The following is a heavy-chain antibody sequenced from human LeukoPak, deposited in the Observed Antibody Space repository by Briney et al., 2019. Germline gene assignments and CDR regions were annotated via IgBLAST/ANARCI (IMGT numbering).Heavy chain of an antibody. CDR3: ASKNKDIVVVPAALADY. CDR1: GGSISSSSYY. Sequence: SETLSLTCTVSGGSISSSSYYWGWLRQPPGTGLERIGSIYYSGSTYYNPSLKSRVTISVDTSKNQFSLKLSSVTAADTAVYYCASKNKDIVVVPAALADYWGQGTLVTVSS. V-gene: IGHV4-39*01. CDR2: IYYSGST. J-gene: IGHJ4*02. D-gene: IGHD2-2*01.